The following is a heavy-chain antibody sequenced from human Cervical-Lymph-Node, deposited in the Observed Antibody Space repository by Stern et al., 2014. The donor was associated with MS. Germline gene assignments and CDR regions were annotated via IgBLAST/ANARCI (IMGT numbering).Heavy chain of an antibody. Sequence: QVQLQQSGAEVKKPGASVKVSCKASGYTFTSYYMDWVRQAPGQGLEWMGTIDPSGGSTTYAQKFQGRVSMTSDTSTSTVYMELSSLRSEDTAVYYCARTFGFGLDYWGQGTLVTVSS. J-gene: IGHJ4*02. V-gene: IGHV1-46*01. CDR1: GYTFTSYY. D-gene: IGHD3-3*01. CDR3: ARTFGFGLDY. CDR2: IDPSGGST.